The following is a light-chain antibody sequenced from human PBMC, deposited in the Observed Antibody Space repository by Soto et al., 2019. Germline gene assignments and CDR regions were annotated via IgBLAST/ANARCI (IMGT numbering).Light chain of an antibody. CDR3: QQYDSSPWT. V-gene: IGKV3-20*01. Sequence: EIVLTQSPGTLSLSPGERATLSCRASQSVSSSFLAWYQQKPGHAPRLHIYGASSRATGIPDRFSGSGSGTDFTLTISRLEPEDFAVYYCQQYDSSPWTFGQGTKVEIK. CDR2: GAS. CDR1: QSVSSSF. J-gene: IGKJ1*01.